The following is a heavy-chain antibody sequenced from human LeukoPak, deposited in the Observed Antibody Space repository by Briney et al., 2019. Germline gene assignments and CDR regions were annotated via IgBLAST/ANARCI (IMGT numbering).Heavy chain of an antibody. Sequence: SGPTLVNPTQTLTLTCTFSGFSLSTSGVGVGWIRQPPGEALEWLALIYWNDDKRYSPSLKSRLTITKDTSKNQVVLTMTNMDPVDTATYYCAHSGYDYVWGSYRWSYYFDYWGQGTLVTVSS. V-gene: IGHV2-5*01. D-gene: IGHD3-16*02. CDR2: IYWNDDK. CDR1: GFSLSTSGVG. CDR3: AHSGYDYVWGSYRWSYYFDY. J-gene: IGHJ4*02.